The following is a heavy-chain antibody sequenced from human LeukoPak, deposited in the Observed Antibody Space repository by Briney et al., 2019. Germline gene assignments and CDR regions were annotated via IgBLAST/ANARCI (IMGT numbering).Heavy chain of an antibody. Sequence: GGSLRLSCAASGFTFITYGMHWVRQAPGKGLEWVALIWYDGSYKYYADSVKGRFTISRDNSKNTLYLQMNSLRAEDTAVYYCAREYYDSSNYPRQHYFDYWGQGILVTVSS. J-gene: IGHJ4*02. V-gene: IGHV3-33*01. CDR3: AREYYDSSNYPRQHYFDY. CDR1: GFTFITYG. CDR2: IWYDGSYK. D-gene: IGHD3-22*01.